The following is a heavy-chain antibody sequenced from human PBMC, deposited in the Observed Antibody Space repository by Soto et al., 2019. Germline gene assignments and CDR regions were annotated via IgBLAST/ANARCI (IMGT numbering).Heavy chain of an antibody. J-gene: IGHJ4*02. D-gene: IGHD1-26*01. CDR1: GGSISVYY. CDR3: ARGVGSSPPRY. Sequence: QVQLQESGPGQVKPSETLSLTCTISGGSISVYYWSWVRQPPGHELEWIGYIYASGSPYYNPSLRSRVTISADTSKNQSSLKLTSPTAADTAGYYCARGVGSSPPRYWGRGTLVTVSS. V-gene: IGHV4-59*01. CDR2: IYASGSP.